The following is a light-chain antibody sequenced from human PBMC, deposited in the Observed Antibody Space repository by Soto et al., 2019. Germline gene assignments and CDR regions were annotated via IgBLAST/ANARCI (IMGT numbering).Light chain of an antibody. CDR3: QQYYNTPWT. Sequence: DIVLTPSPDSLAVSLGERATINCKSSQSILFRSNNNNYLAWYQQKPGQPPKLLIYWASTRESGVPDRFSGSGSGTDFTLTISSLQAEDVAVYYCQQYYNTPWTFGQGTKVDIK. V-gene: IGKV4-1*01. CDR1: QSILFRSNNNNY. J-gene: IGKJ1*01. CDR2: WAS.